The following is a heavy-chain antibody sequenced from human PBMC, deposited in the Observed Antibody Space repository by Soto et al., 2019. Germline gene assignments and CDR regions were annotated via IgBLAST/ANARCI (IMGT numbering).Heavy chain of an antibody. D-gene: IGHD3-22*01. V-gene: IGHV3-7*05. Sequence: GGSLRLSCAASGFNFSNYWMSWVRQAPGKGLEWVANVEQDASKKYFVDSVKGRFTISTDNAKNSLYLQMNNLRAEDTAVYYCARGRHYYESRPKYYGLDVWGQGTTVTVSS. CDR3: ARGRHYYESRPKYYGLDV. CDR2: VEQDASKK. CDR1: GFNFSNYW. J-gene: IGHJ6*02.